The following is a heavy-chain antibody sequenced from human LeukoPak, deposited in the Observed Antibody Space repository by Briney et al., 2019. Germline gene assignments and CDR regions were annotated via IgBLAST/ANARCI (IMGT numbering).Heavy chain of an antibody. V-gene: IGHV3-33*01. CDR2: IWYDGSNK. CDR3: ARSKVAGLAWYFDL. J-gene: IGHJ2*01. D-gene: IGHD4-23*01. CDR1: GFTFSAYG. Sequence: PGRSLRLSCAASGFTFSAYGMHWVRQAPGKGPEWVAVIWYDGSNKYYADSVKGRFTISRDNSENTLYLQMNSLRAEDTAVYFCARSKVAGLAWYFDLWGRGTLVIVSS.